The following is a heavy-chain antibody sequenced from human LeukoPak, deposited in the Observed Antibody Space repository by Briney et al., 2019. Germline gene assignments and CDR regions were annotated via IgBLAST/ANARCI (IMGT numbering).Heavy chain of an antibody. CDR1: GYAFAGYY. CDR2: INPNSGGT. Sequence: ASVKVSCKASGYAFAGYYMHWVRLAPGQGLEWMGWINPNSGGTNYAQKFQGRVTMTRDTSISTAYMDLSRLTSDDTAVYYCARGAPVAVTSCFDPWGQGALVSVYS. CDR3: ARGAPVAVTSCFDP. V-gene: IGHV1-2*02. J-gene: IGHJ5*02. D-gene: IGHD6-19*01.